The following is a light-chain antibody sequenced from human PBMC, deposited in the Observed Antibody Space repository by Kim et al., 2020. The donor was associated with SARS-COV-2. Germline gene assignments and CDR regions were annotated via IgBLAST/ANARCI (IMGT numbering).Light chain of an antibody. V-gene: IGKV3-20*01. J-gene: IGKJ1*01. CDR2: GAS. CDR3: QQYGSSPRT. CDR1: QSVSSSY. Sequence: EIVFPPSPGTLSLSPGERATRSCRASQSVSSSYLAWYQQKPGQAPRLLIYGASSRATGIPDRFSGSGSGTDFTLTISRLEPEDFAVYYCQQYGSSPRTFGQGTKVDIK.